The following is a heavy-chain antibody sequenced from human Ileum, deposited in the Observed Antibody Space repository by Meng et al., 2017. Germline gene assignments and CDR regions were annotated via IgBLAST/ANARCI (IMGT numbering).Heavy chain of an antibody. J-gene: IGHJ2*01. CDR2: IHHSGST. V-gene: IGHV4-34*01. D-gene: IGHD3-10*01. Sequence: QLQLQQWGAGLLKPSETLSLTCSVYGGSFSGYYWTWIRQPPGKGLEWIGEIHHSGSTNYNPSLKSRVTMSIDTSKIQFSLELSSVTAADAAVFYWARYGGSGSYCHFDPWGRGTLVTVSS. CDR1: GGSFSGYY. CDR3: ARYGGSGSYCHFDP.